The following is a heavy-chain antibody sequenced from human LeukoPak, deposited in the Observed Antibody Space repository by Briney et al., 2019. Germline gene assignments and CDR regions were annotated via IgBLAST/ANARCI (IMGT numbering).Heavy chain of an antibody. Sequence: GASVKVSCKASGYTFTSYGISWVRQAPGQGLEWMGIINPSGGSTSYAQKFQGRVTMTRDTSTSTVYMELSSLRSEDTAVYYCGRDCSEGYFDYWGQGTLVTVSS. J-gene: IGHJ4*02. CDR1: GYTFTSYG. CDR2: INPSGGST. V-gene: IGHV1-46*01. D-gene: IGHD3-10*02. CDR3: GRDCSEGYFDY.